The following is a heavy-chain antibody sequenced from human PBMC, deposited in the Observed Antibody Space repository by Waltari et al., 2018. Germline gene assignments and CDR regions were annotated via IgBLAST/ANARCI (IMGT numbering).Heavy chain of an antibody. J-gene: IGHJ5*02. CDR1: GYTFTGYY. CDR2: INPNRGGT. CDR3: ARVTTVTTRWFDP. Sequence: QVQLVQSGAEVKKPGASVKVSCKASGYTFTGYYMHWVRQAPGQGLEWMGWINPNRGGTNYAQKFKRRVTMTRDTSISTAYMELSRLRSDDTAVYYCARVTTVTTRWFDPWGQGTLVTVSS. V-gene: IGHV1-2*02. D-gene: IGHD4-4*01.